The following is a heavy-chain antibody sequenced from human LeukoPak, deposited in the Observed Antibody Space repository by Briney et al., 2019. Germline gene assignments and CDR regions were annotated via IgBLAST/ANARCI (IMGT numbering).Heavy chain of an antibody. CDR2: ISHSGST. CDR1: GYSISSGYY. J-gene: IGHJ3*02. CDR3: ARHLAYSSSSTFDI. D-gene: IGHD6-6*01. V-gene: IGHV4-38-2*01. Sequence: SETLSLTCAVSGYSISSGYYWGWIRQPPGKGLEWIGTISHSGSTYYNPSLKSRVTISVDTSRNQFSLKLSSVTAADTAVYYCARHLAYSSSSTFDIWGQGTMVTVSS.